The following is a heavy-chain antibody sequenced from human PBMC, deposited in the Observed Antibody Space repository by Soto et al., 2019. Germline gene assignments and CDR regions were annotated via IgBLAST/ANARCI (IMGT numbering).Heavy chain of an antibody. CDR1: GFTFSSYG. CDR2: ISYDGSNK. V-gene: IGHV3-30*18. CDR3: AKGRSEWELLRYYYYYGMDV. Sequence: GGSLRLSCAASGFTFSSYGMHWVRQAPGKGLEWVAVISYDGSNKYYADSVKGRFTISRDNSKNTLYLQMNSLRAEDTAVYYCAKGRSEWELLRYYYYYGMDVWGQGTTVTVSS. D-gene: IGHD1-26*01. J-gene: IGHJ6*02.